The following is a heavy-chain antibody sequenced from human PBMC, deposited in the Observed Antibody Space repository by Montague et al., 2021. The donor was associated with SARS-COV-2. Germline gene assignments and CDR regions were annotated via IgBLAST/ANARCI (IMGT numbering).Heavy chain of an antibody. V-gene: IGHV6-1*01. CDR1: GDSVSSNSAT. CDR2: TYYRSKWYN. Sequence: CAISGDSVSSNSATWNWVRQSPSRGLEWLGRTYYRSKWYNDYAVSVRGRVTINPDTSKNQFSLQLNSVTPEDTAIYYCTSGREGNYNVMDVWGQGTTVNVCS. CDR3: TSGREGNYNVMDV. J-gene: IGHJ6*02. D-gene: IGHD1-1*01.